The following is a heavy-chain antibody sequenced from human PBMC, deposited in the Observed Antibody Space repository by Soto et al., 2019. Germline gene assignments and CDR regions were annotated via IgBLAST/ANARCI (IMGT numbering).Heavy chain of an antibody. J-gene: IGHJ5*02. CDR1: GFTFSSYE. D-gene: IGHD1-26*01. CDR2: ISSSGSTI. V-gene: IGHV3-48*03. CDR3: AKVPVVPYSWSYRNWFDP. Sequence: EVQLVESGGGLVQPGGSLRLSCAASGFTFSSYEMNWVRQAPGKGLEWVSYISSSGSTIYYADSVKGRFTISRDNAKNSLYLQMNSLRDEYTAVYYCAKVPVVPYSWSYRNWFDPWGQGTLVTVSS.